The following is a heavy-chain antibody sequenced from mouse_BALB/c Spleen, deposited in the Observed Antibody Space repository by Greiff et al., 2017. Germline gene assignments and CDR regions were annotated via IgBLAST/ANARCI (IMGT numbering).Heavy chain of an antibody. D-gene: IGHD2-10*01. J-gene: IGHJ4*01. Sequence: QVQLQQSGAELVRPGTSVKVSCKASGYAFTNYSISWVKQRPGQGLEWIGVINPGSGGTNYNKKFKGKATLTADNSSSTAYMQLSSLTSDDSAVYFCARGPYYGNYSGYAMDYWGQGTSVTVSS. V-gene: IGHV1-54*03. CDR2: INPGSGGT. CDR1: GYAFTNYS. CDR3: ARGPYYGNYSGYAMDY.